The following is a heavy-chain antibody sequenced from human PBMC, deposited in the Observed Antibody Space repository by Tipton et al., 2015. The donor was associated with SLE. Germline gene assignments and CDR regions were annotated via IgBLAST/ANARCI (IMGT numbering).Heavy chain of an antibody. Sequence: TLSLTCTVSGGSISSRYWSWIRQPSGKGLEWIGYMYYSGSTKYNPSLKSRVTISVDTSKNQFSLKLSSVTAADTAVYYCARSGSWHDALDIWGQGTMVTVSS. D-gene: IGHD6-13*01. V-gene: IGHV4-59*11. CDR1: GGSISSRY. J-gene: IGHJ3*02. CDR2: MYYSGST. CDR3: ARSGSWHDALDI.